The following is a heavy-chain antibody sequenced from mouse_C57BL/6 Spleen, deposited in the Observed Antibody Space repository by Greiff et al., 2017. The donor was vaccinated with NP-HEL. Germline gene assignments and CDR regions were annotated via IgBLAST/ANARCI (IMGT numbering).Heavy chain of an antibody. Sequence: QVQLQQSGAELVKPGASVKISCKASGYAFSSYWMNWVKQRPGKGLEWIGQIYPGDGDTNYNGKFKGKATLTADKSSSTAYMQLSSLTSEDSAVYFCARSPAWDPFDYWGQGTTLTVSS. CDR3: ARSPAWDPFDY. V-gene: IGHV1-80*01. CDR2: IYPGDGDT. D-gene: IGHD4-1*01. CDR1: GYAFSSYW. J-gene: IGHJ2*01.